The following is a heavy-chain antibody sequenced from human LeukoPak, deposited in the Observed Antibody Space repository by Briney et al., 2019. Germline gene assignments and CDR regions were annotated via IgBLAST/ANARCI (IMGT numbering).Heavy chain of an antibody. D-gene: IGHD3-22*01. V-gene: IGHV3-74*01. Sequence: PGGSLRLSCAASGFTVSSNYMSWVRQAPGKGLVWVSRIKNDGSSTIYADSVRGRFSISRDNAKNTLYLQMNSLRHEDTAVYYCLRGAHYDTSGYYYWGQGALVTVSS. CDR2: IKNDGSST. J-gene: IGHJ4*02. CDR3: LRGAHYDTSGYYY. CDR1: GFTVSSNY.